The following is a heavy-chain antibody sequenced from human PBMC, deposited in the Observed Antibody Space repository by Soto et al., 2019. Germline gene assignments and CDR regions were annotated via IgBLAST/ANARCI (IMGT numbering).Heavy chain of an antibody. CDR3: ARRGAYDPGDYVQICYFDY. CDR2: ISGSGGST. Sequence: EVQLLESGGGLVQPGGSLRLSCAASGFTFSTYVMSWVRQAPGKGLEWVSAISGSGGSTYHADSVKGRFTVSRDNSKNTLYVQMNSLRAEDTAVYYCARRGAYDPGDYVQICYFDYWGQGTLVTVSS. J-gene: IGHJ4*02. V-gene: IGHV3-23*01. D-gene: IGHD4-17*01. CDR1: GFTFSTYV.